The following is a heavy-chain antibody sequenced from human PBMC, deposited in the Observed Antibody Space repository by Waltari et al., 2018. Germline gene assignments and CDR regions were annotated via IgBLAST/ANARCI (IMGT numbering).Heavy chain of an antibody. Sequence: QVQLQQWGAGLLKPSETLSLTCDGYGGSFSGYYWSWLRQPPWKGLEWSGEINHSGSTNYNPSLKSRVTISVDTSKNQFSLKLSSVTAADTAVYYCARGRWLVYAFDIWGQGTMVTVSS. D-gene: IGHD6-19*01. J-gene: IGHJ3*02. V-gene: IGHV4-34*01. CDR3: ARGRWLVYAFDI. CDR2: INHSGST. CDR1: GGSFSGYY.